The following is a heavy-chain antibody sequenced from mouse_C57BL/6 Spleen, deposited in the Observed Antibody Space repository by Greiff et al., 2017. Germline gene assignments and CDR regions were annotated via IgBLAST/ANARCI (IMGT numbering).Heavy chain of an antibody. CDR1: GYTFTDYY. CDR3: ARGYYDYEGYFDY. CDR2: IYPGSGNT. Sequence: LQESGAELVRPGASVKLSCKASGYTFTDYYINWVKQRPGQGLEWIARIYPGSGNTYYNEKFKGKATLTAEKSSSTAYMQLSSLTSEDSAVYFCARGYYDYEGYFDYWGQGTTLTVSS. J-gene: IGHJ2*01. D-gene: IGHD2-4*01. V-gene: IGHV1-76*01.